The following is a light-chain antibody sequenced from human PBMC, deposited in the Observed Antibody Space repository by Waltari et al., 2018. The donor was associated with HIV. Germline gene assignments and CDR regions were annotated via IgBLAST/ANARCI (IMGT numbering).Light chain of an antibody. V-gene: IGLV3-1*01. CDR3: QTWDSSIARI. CDR2: QDK. CDR1: NLGNKF. J-gene: IGLJ2*01. Sequence: SYELTQPPSVSVSPGQTASITCSGDNLGNKFVSWYQRKPGQSPFLVIYQDKKRPSGIPERFSASNSGSTATLTISGAQAMDEADYYCQTWDSSIARIFGGGTKLTVL.